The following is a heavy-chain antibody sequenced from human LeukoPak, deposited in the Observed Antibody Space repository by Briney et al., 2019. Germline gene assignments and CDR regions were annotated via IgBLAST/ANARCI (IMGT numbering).Heavy chain of an antibody. CDR1: GFSFSIYR. D-gene: IGHD1-26*01. Sequence: PGGSLRLSCAASGFSFSIYRMTWVRQAPGKGLEWVASINQDGSEKYYVDSVKGRFTISRDNAKNSLYLQMNSLRAEDTAVYYCASGRGPDTHWGQGTLVTASS. V-gene: IGHV3-7*02. J-gene: IGHJ1*01. CDR2: INQDGSEK. CDR3: ASGRGPDTH.